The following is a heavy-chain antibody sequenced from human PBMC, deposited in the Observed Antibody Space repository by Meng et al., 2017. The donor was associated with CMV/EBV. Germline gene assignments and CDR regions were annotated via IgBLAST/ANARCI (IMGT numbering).Heavy chain of an antibody. V-gene: IGHV3-21*01. CDR2: ISSSSSYI. CDR1: GFTFSSYS. D-gene: IGHD1-7*01. Sequence: GESLKISCAASGFTFSSYSMNWARQAPGKGLEWVSSISSSSSYIYYADSVKGRFTISRDNAKNSLYLQMNSLRAEDTAVYYCARKGDLELFDYWGQGTLVTVSS. CDR3: ARKGDLELFDY. J-gene: IGHJ4*02.